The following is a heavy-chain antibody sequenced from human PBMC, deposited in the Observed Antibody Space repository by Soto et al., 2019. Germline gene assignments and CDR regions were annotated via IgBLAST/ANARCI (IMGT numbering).Heavy chain of an antibody. Sequence: QLQLQESGPGLVKPSETLSLTCTVSGGSISSSSYYWGWIRQPPGKGLEWIGSIYYSGSTYYNPSLKSRVTISVDTSKNQFSLKLSSVTAADTAVYYCARPAGGTDLRHNYYYYMDVWGKGTTVTVSS. CDR3: ARPAGGTDLRHNYYYYMDV. CDR1: GGSISSSSYY. CDR2: IYYSGST. V-gene: IGHV4-39*01. J-gene: IGHJ6*03. D-gene: IGHD2-8*02.